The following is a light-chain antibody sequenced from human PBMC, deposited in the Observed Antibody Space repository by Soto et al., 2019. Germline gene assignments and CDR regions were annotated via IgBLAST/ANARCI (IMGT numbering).Light chain of an antibody. V-gene: IGLV2-8*01. CDR3: SSDAGNYNYV. J-gene: IGLJ1*01. CDR1: SSDVGGYDH. CDR2: EVT. Sequence: QSALTQPPSASGSPGQSVTIPCTGTSSDVGGYDHVSWYQQHPGKPPKLMIYEVTKRPAGVPDRFSGSKSGNTASLTVSGLQAEDEADYFCSSDAGNYNYVFGTGTKVTVL.